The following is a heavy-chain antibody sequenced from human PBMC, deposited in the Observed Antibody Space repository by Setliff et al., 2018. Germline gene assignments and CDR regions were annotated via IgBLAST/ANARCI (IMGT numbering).Heavy chain of an antibody. CDR2: ISHSGST. D-gene: IGHD2-2*02. CDR1: GGSISDYY. Sequence: PSETLSLTCGGYGGSISDYYWSWIRQPPGKGLEWIGEISHSGSTNYNPSLKSRVTISLDTSRNQVSLKLSSVTAADTAVYYCARDRQYCSSTSCYTPYFYYYAMDIWGQGTTVTVSS. J-gene: IGHJ6*02. CDR3: ARDRQYCSSTSCYTPYFYYYAMDI. V-gene: IGHV4-34*01.